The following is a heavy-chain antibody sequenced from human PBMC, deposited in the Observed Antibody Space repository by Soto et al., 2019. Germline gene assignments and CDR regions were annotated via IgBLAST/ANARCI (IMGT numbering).Heavy chain of an antibody. V-gene: IGHV4-59*01. D-gene: IGHD2-21*02. CDR3: ARDCGGDCFTYYYGMDV. CDR1: GGPISSYY. Sequence: SETLSLTCTVSGGPISSYYWSWIRQTPGKGLEWIGYIYYSGSTDYNPSLKSRVTISVDKSKNHFSLKLSLRSDDTAVYYCARDCGGDCFTYYYGMDVWGQGTTVTVSS. CDR2: IYYSGST. J-gene: IGHJ6*02.